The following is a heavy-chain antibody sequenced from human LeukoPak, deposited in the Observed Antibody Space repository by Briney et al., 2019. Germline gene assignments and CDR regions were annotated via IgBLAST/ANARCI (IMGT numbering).Heavy chain of an antibody. CDR3: ARDTAPDGVGATSDY. D-gene: IGHD1-26*01. V-gene: IGHV1-2*02. Sequence: ASVKVSCKASGGTFSSYAISWVRQAPGQGLEWMGWINPNSGGTNYAQKFQGRVTMTRDTSISTAYMELSRLRSDDTAVYYCARDTAPDGVGATSDYWGQGTLVTVSS. J-gene: IGHJ4*02. CDR2: INPNSGGT. CDR1: GGTFSSYA.